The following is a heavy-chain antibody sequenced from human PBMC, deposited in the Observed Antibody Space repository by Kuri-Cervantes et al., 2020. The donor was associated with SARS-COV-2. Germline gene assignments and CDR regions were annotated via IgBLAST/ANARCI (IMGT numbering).Heavy chain of an antibody. CDR3: AKDSNYYGSGSYLDY. CDR2: ISSGSYIT. D-gene: IGHD3-10*01. J-gene: IGHJ4*02. V-gene: IGHV3-23*01. Sequence: GGSLRLSCAASGFTFSSYAMSWVREAPGKGLEWVAAISSGSYITHFADSVKGRFTISRDNAKNSLYLQINSLRAEDTALYYCAKDSNYYGSGSYLDYRGQGTLVTVSS. CDR1: GFTFSSYA.